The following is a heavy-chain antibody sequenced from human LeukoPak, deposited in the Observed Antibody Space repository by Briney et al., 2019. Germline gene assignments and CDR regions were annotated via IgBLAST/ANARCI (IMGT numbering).Heavy chain of an antibody. V-gene: IGHV1-46*01. CDR3: ARDRVDTAMGYNWFDP. D-gene: IGHD5-18*01. J-gene: IGHJ5*02. CDR1: GYTFTSYY. Sequence: GASVKVSCKASGYTFTSYYMHWVRQAPGQGLEWMGIINPSGGSTSYAQKFQGRVTITADKSTSTAYMELSSLRSEDTAVYYCARDRVDTAMGYNWFDPWGQGTLVTVSS. CDR2: INPSGGST.